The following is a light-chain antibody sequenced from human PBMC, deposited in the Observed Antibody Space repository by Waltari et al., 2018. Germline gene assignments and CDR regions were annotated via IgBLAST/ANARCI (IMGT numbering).Light chain of an antibody. J-gene: IGLJ1*01. Sequence: SHELTQPPSVSVSPGPTTSIPCSGDKLGDNDACLYQQKPGPSPVLVIYQDSKRPSGIPERFSGSNSGNTATLTISGTQAMDEADYYCQAWDSSTAFYVFGTGTKVTVL. CDR1: KLGDND. CDR3: QAWDSSTAFYV. V-gene: IGLV3-1*01. CDR2: QDS.